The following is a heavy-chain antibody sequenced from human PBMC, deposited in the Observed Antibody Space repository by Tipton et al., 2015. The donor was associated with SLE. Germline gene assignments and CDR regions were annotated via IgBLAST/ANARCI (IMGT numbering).Heavy chain of an antibody. D-gene: IGHD6-13*01. V-gene: IGHV4-39*07. CDR3: ARGPREAAAGYMDV. J-gene: IGHJ6*03. Sequence: LSCTVSGGSISSSSYYWGWIRQPPGKGLEWIGSIYYSGSTYYNPSLKSRVTISVDTSKNQFSLKLSSVTAADTAVYYCARGPREAAAGYMDVWGKGTTVTVSS. CDR1: GGSISSSSYY. CDR2: IYYSGST.